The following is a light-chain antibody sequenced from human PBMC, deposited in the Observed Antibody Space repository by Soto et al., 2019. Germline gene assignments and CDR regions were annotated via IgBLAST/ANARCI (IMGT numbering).Light chain of an antibody. Sequence: EIVLTQSPGPLSVSPGERATLSCRASQSVGRNYLAWYQQKPGQAPRLLIYGASSRATGIPDRFSGSGSGTDFTLTISRLEPEDFAVYYCQQYAWSPLTFGGGTKVETK. CDR1: QSVGRNY. CDR3: QQYAWSPLT. V-gene: IGKV3-20*01. CDR2: GAS. J-gene: IGKJ4*01.